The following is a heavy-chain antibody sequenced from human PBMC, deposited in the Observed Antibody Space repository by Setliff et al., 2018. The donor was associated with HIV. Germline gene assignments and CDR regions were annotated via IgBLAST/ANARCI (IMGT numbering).Heavy chain of an antibody. V-gene: IGHV4-39*07. D-gene: IGHD6-13*01. J-gene: IGHJ6*03. CDR3: VRVSCSSWYSIPRNYYYSMDV. Sequence: SETLSLTCTVSGDSVSSRSYYWSWIRQPPGKGLEWIGSIYYSGSTYYNPSLKSRVTTSVDTSKNQFSLRLSSVTAADTAVYYCVRVSCSSWYSIPRNYYYSMDVWGEGTTVTVSS. CDR2: IYYSGST. CDR1: GDSVSSRSYY.